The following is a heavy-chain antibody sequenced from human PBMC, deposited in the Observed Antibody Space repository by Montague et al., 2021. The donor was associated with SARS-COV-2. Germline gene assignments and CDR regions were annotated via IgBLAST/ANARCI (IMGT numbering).Heavy chain of an antibody. Sequence: SETLSLTCTVSGASISSRSYYWGWIRQPPGMGLEWIGFKYYSGSTYYTPTLKSRVTISVDTSKNQFSLKLSSVTAADTAVYYCATLPSSVTFFGVVQGYYFDDWGQGTLVTVSS. J-gene: IGHJ4*02. CDR1: GASISSRSYY. CDR2: KYYSGST. CDR3: ATLPSSVTFFGVVQGYYFDD. V-gene: IGHV4-39*01. D-gene: IGHD3-3*01.